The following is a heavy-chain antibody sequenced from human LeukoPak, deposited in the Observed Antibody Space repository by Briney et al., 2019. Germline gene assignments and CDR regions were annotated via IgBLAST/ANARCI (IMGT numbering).Heavy chain of an antibody. CDR2: INPDTGDK. CDR3: ARTTSMTASGYDY. Sequence: ASVKVSCKASGYTFTNYRINWVRQASGQGLEWMTWINPDTGDKGYARKFQDRVTITTDTSISTAYMELSSLSSEDTAVYFCARTTSMTASGYDYWGRGTLVTVSP. V-gene: IGHV1-8*03. CDR1: GYTFTNYR. J-gene: IGHJ4*02. D-gene: IGHD2-21*02.